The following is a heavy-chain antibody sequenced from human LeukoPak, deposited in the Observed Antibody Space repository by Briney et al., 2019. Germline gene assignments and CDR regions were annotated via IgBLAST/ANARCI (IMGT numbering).Heavy chain of an antibody. D-gene: IGHD5-18*01. CDR3: ATGIQLWFYFDY. V-gene: IGHV1-69-2*01. CDR1: GYTFIDYY. CDR2: VDPEDGET. Sequence: ASVKVSCKVSGYTFIDYYMHWVQQAPGKGLEWMGLVDPEDGETIYAEKFQGRVTITADTSTDTAYMELSSLRSEDTAVYYCATGIQLWFYFDYWGQGTLVTVSS. J-gene: IGHJ4*02.